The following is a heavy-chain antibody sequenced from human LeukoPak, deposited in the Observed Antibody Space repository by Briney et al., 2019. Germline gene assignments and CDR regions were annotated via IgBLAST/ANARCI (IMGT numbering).Heavy chain of an antibody. D-gene: IGHD3-22*01. Sequence: AASVKVSCKVSGYTLTELSMHWVRQAPGKGLEWMGGFDPEDGETIYAQKSQGRVTMTEDTSTDTAYMELSSLRSEDTAVYYCAGSHYDSSGYYYFDYWGQGTLVTVSS. J-gene: IGHJ4*02. CDR2: FDPEDGET. CDR3: AGSHYDSSGYYYFDY. V-gene: IGHV1-24*01. CDR1: GYTLTELS.